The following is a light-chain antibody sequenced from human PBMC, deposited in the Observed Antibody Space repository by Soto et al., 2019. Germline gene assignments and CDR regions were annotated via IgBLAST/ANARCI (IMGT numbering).Light chain of an antibody. V-gene: IGKV3-20*01. J-gene: IGKJ1*01. Sequence: EIVLTQSPGTLSVSPGERATLSCRASQSVSSSYLAWYQQKPGQAPRLLIYGASSRATGIPDRFSGSGSGTDFTLTISRLEPEDFAVYYCQQYGSSLWTFGQGNKVDIK. CDR3: QQYGSSLWT. CDR2: GAS. CDR1: QSVSSSY.